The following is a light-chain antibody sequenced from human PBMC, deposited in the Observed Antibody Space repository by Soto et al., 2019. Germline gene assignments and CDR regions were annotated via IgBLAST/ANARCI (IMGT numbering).Light chain of an antibody. Sequence: EIGCTQSPGTLSLSPGERATLSCRASQSVSSSYLAWYQQKPGQAPRLLIYGASSRATGIPDRFSGSGSGTDFTLTISRLEPEDFAVYYCQQYGSSPTFGQGTKLEIK. CDR1: QSVSSSY. V-gene: IGKV3-20*01. CDR3: QQYGSSPT. J-gene: IGKJ2*01. CDR2: GAS.